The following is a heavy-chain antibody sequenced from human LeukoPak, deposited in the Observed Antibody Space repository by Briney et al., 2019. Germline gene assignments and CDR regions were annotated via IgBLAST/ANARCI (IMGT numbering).Heavy chain of an antibody. CDR2: IKQDGSEK. D-gene: IGHD6-25*01. Sequence: PGGSLRLSCAASGFTFSSYWMSWVRQAPGKGLEWVANIKQDGSEKYYVDSVKGRFTISRDNAKNSLYLQMNSLRAEDTAVYYCARERAALPISPCFDYWGQGTLVTVSS. V-gene: IGHV3-7*01. J-gene: IGHJ4*02. CDR3: ARERAALPISPCFDY. CDR1: GFTFSSYW.